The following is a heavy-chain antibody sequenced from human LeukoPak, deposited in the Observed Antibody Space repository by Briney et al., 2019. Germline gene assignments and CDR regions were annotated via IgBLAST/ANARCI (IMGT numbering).Heavy chain of an antibody. J-gene: IGHJ4*02. CDR1: GSSINNNF. V-gene: IGHV4-59*01. CDR3: ARDRHAYSGTDY. Sequence: SETLSLTCTVSGSSINNNFWTWIRQPPGKGLEWIGHIYSTGSANYNPSLKSRVLISGDTSKNQISLKLSSVTAADTAVYYCARDRHAYSGTDYWGQGTLVTVSS. D-gene: IGHD1-26*01. CDR2: IYSTGSA.